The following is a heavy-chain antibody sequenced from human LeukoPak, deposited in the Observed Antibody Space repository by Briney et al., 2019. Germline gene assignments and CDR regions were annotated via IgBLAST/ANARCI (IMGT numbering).Heavy chain of an antibody. J-gene: IGHJ3*02. CDR1: AFTFGTYA. Sequence: RPGGSLRLSCAASAFTFGTYAMPWVRQAPGRGLDWVALISYDGNKIHYADSVKGRFTIYRDNSKNALSLQMNSLRADDTAMYYCARGSGSSWFPLGSFDIWGQGTMVTVSS. CDR3: ARGSGSSWFPLGSFDI. CDR2: ISYDGNKI. V-gene: IGHV3-30-3*01. D-gene: IGHD6-13*01.